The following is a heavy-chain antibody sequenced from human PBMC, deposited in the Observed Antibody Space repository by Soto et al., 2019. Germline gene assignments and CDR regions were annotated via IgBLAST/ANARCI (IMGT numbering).Heavy chain of an antibody. V-gene: IGHV4-59*13. CDR1: GDSISNYY. J-gene: IGHJ4*02. D-gene: IGHD5-12*01. Sequence: SETLSLTCTVSGDSISNYYCSWIRQSPGKGLEWIGYIYYSGSTKYNPSLKSRVTISIDKSKNQFSLKLTSVTAADTAVYYCAKANSGYASFDHWGQGMLVTVSS. CDR3: AKANSGYASFDH. CDR2: IYYSGST.